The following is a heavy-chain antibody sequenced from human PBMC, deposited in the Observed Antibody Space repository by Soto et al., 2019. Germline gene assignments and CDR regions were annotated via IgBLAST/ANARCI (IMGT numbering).Heavy chain of an antibody. J-gene: IGHJ5*02. Sequence: GASVKVSCKASGGTFSSYTISWVRQAPGQGLEWMGRIIPILGIANYAQKFQGRVTITADKSTSTAYMELSSLRSEDTAVYYCARVGPSWIAATTGWFDPWGQGTLVTVS. V-gene: IGHV1-69*02. CDR3: ARVGPSWIAATTGWFDP. CDR1: GGTFSSYT. D-gene: IGHD2-15*01. CDR2: IIPILGIA.